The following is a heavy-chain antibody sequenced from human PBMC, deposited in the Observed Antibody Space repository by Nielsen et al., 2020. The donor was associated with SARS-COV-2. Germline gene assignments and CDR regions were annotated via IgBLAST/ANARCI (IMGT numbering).Heavy chain of an antibody. CDR3: ARSFANYYDTSAGAFDI. J-gene: IGHJ3*02. CDR1: GGSISSSNW. V-gene: IGHV4-4*02. Sequence: SETLSLTCAVSGGSISSSNWWSWVRQPPGKGLEYIAEIYHRGTINYNPSLKSRVSISVDKSKNQFSLSLRSVTAADTAVYFCARSFANYYDTSAGAFDIWGQGTMVTVSS. D-gene: IGHD3-22*01. CDR2: IYHRGTI.